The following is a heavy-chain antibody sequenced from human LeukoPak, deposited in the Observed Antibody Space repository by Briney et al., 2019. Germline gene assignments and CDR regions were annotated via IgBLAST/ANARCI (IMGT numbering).Heavy chain of an antibody. V-gene: IGHV3-53*01. D-gene: IGHD3-22*01. CDR1: GFTVSSNY. CDR3: ARLGSSGYYCVGYYFDY. Sequence: GGSLRLSCAASGFTVSSNYMSWVRQAPGKGLEWVSVIYSGGSTYYADSVKGRFTISRDNSKNTLYLQMNSLRAEDTAVYYCARLGSSGYYCVGYYFDYWGQGTLVTVSS. J-gene: IGHJ4*02. CDR2: IYSGGST.